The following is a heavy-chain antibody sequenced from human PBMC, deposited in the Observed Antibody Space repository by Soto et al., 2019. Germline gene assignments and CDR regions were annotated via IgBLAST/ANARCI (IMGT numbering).Heavy chain of an antibody. V-gene: IGHV3-21*01. D-gene: IGHD2-8*01. CDR1: GFTFSSYS. CDR3: ARGRGYWHNCVCGPCDY. J-gene: IGHJ4*02. CDR2: ISSSSSYI. Sequence: EVQLVESGGGLVKPGGSLRLSCAASGFTFSSYSMNWVRQAPGKGLEWVASISSSSSYIYYADSVKGRFTISRDKAKNSPYLQKNSLIAEDTAVYYCARGRGYWHNCVCGPCDYWGQGPMVTVSS.